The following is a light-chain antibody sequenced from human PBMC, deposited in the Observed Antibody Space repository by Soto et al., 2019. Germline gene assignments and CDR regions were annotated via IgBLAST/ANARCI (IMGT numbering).Light chain of an antibody. J-gene: IGKJ4*01. V-gene: IGKV3-15*01. CDR3: EQYNNWATPLT. CDR2: GAY. Sequence: DIVMTQSPATLSVSPGERATLSCRASQSVISNFAVYQRKPGQAPRLLLYGAYTRATGIPARFSGSGSGTELTLTISSLQSEDFAVYCCEQYNNWATPLTFGLGTKVEI. CDR1: QSVISN.